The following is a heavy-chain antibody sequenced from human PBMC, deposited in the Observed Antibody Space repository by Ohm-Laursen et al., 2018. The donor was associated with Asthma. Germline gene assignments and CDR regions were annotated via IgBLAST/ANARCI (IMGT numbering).Heavy chain of an antibody. CDR1: GFTFSSYG. Sequence: SLRLSCAASGFTFSSYGMHWVRQAPGKGLAWVAGIWYDGSNKYFADSVKGRFTISRDNSKNKLYLQMNSLRHEETAVYYCAREYASSWYPCFDYWGQGTLVTVSS. D-gene: IGHD6-13*01. CDR2: IWYDGSNK. V-gene: IGHV3-33*01. J-gene: IGHJ4*02. CDR3: AREYASSWYPCFDY.